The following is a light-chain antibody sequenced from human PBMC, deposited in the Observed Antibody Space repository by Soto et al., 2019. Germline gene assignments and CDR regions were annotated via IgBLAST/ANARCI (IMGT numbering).Light chain of an antibody. V-gene: IGKV1-39*01. CDR3: LQTYITRA. Sequence: DIQMTQSPSSLSASVGDRVIITCRASQSISKYLNWYQHKPGKAPKLLIYAASSLQSGVPSRFSGSGSGTDFPLTISSLQPEDFATYFCLQTYITRAFGQGTKVEIK. CDR2: AAS. J-gene: IGKJ1*01. CDR1: QSISKY.